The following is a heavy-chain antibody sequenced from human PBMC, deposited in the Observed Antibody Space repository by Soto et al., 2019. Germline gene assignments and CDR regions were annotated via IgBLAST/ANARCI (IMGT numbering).Heavy chain of an antibody. J-gene: IGHJ6*02. D-gene: IGHD1-26*01. Sequence: QVPLVQSGAEVQKPGASVQVSCTASGYPFTSYYMPWVRQAPGQGLEWMGIINPSGGSTSYAQKYQGRVTMTRDTSTSTVYMELSSLRSEDTDVYYCARADSGSTLDCMDVWGQGTTVTVSS. CDR2: INPSGGST. CDR1: GYPFTSYY. V-gene: IGHV1-46*01. CDR3: ARADSGSTLDCMDV.